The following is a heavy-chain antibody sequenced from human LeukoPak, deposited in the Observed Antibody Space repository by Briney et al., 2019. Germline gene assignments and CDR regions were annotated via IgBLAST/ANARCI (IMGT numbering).Heavy chain of an antibody. CDR1: GGTFSSYA. D-gene: IGHD3-16*01. CDR3: TTGLPPHYYGMDV. CDR2: IIPIFGTA. V-gene: IGHV1-69*05. J-gene: IGHJ6*02. Sequence: GASVKVSCRASGGTFSSYAISWVRQAPGQGLEWMGGIIPIFGTANYAQKFQGRVTITTDESTSTAYMELSSLRSEDTAVYYCTTGLPPHYYGMDVWGQGTTVTVSS.